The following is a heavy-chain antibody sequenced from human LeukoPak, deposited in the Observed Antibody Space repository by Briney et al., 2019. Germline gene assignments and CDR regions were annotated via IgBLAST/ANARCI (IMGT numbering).Heavy chain of an antibody. Sequence: PGGSLRLSCAASGFTFSTYGMHWVRQAPGKGLEWVAFIRYDGSNKYYADSVKGRFTISRDNSKNTLYLQMNSLRAEDTAVYYCAKGGSSTWTTATKHYFDYWGQGTLVTVSS. CDR1: GFTFSTYG. D-gene: IGHD4-17*01. J-gene: IGHJ4*02. CDR3: AKGGSSTWTTATKHYFDY. CDR2: IRYDGSNK. V-gene: IGHV3-30*02.